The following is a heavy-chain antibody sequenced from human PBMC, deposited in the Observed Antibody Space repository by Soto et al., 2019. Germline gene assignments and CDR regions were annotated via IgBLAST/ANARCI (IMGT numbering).Heavy chain of an antibody. V-gene: IGHV3-30*18. J-gene: IGHJ4*02. Sequence: QVQLVESGGGVVQPGRSLRLSCAASGFTFSSYGMHWVRQAPGKGLEWVAVISYDGSNKYYADSVKGRFTISRDNSKNTLYLQMNSLRAEDTAVYYCAKGFRVAGTDYWGQGTLVTVSS. CDR3: AKGFRVAGTDY. CDR1: GFTFSSYG. D-gene: IGHD6-19*01. CDR2: ISYDGSNK.